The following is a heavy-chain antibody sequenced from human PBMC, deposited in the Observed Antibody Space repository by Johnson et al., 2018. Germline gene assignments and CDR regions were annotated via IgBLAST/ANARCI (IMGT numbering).Heavy chain of an antibody. V-gene: IGHV3-49*05. CDR3: AKDGDMRGMDV. CDR2: IRSKAYGGTT. D-gene: IGHD2-21*02. Sequence: EVQLVESGGGLVKPGRSLRLSCTASGFTFGDYAMSWFRQAPGKGLEWVGFIRSKAYGGTTEYAASVKGRFTISRDDSKSIAYLQMNSLKTEDTAVYYCAKDGDMRGMDVWGQGTTVTVSS. J-gene: IGHJ6*02. CDR1: GFTFGDYA.